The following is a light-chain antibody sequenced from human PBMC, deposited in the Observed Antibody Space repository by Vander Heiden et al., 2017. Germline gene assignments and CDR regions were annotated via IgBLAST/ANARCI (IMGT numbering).Light chain of an antibody. CDR3: QQYNSYPWT. V-gene: IGKV1-5*03. CDR2: RAS. J-gene: IGKJ1*01. CDR1: HSISAW. Sequence: DIQMTQSPSTLSASVGDRVAITCRASHSISAWLAWYQQKPGKAPGLLIYRASSLESGVPSRFSGSGSGTEFTLTISSLQPDDSATYYCQQYNSYPWTFGQGTKVEIK.